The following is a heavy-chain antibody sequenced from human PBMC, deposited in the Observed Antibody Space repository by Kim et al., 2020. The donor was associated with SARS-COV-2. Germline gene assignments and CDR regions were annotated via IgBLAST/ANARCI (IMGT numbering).Heavy chain of an antibody. Sequence: GESLKISCKGSGYSFTSYWIGWVRQMPGKGLEWMGIIYPGDSDTRYSPSFQGQVTISADKSISTAYLQWSSLKASDTAMYYCARLFRRENSNRKDIVVVGGDYWGQGTLVTVSS. D-gene: IGHD2-2*01. CDR2: IYPGDSDT. CDR3: ARLFRRENSNRKDIVVVGGDY. J-gene: IGHJ4*02. CDR1: GYSFTSYW. V-gene: IGHV5-51*01.